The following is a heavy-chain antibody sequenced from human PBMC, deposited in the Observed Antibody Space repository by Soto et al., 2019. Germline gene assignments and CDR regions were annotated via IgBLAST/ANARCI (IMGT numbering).Heavy chain of an antibody. Sequence: EVQLVESGGGLVKPGGSLRLSCAASGFTFSRYGMNWLSQAPGKGLEWVASISSSTSYVYYADSVKGRFSTSRDNAKNILYLEMYALRSEDTAIYYCARDPSEGREGNWFESWGQGTLVTVSS. CDR1: GFTFSRYG. CDR3: ARDPSEGREGNWFES. J-gene: IGHJ5*01. CDR2: ISSSTSYV. V-gene: IGHV3-21*06.